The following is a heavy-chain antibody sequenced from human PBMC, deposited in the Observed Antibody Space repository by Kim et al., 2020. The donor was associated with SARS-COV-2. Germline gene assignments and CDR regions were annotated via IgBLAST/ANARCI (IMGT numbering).Heavy chain of an antibody. V-gene: IGHV1-69*13. CDR1: GGTFSTHA. J-gene: IGHJ6*02. D-gene: IGHD1-26*01. CDR2: IIPIFGRG. CDR3: SKKIVGATTYYGMHG. Sequence: SVKVSCKTSGGTFSTHAISWVRQAPGQGLEWMGGIIPIFGRGNYAQKFEGRVTITADESTNTAYMELSSLRSEDTAVDYWSKKIVGATTYYGMHGGGQG.